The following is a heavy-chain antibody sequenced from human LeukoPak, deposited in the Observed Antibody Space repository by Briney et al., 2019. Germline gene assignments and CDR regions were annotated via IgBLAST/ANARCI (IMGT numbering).Heavy chain of an antibody. V-gene: IGHV3-74*01. Sequence: GGSLRLSCAASGFTFSSYWMHWVRQAPGKGLVWVSRINSDGSSTSYADSVKGRFTISRDNSKNTLYLQLNSLRAEDTAVYYCARDSTYYYDSGSSGPHYFDNWGQGTLVTVSS. CDR3: ARDSTYYYDSGSSGPHYFDN. CDR1: GFTFSSYW. D-gene: IGHD3-10*01. J-gene: IGHJ4*02. CDR2: INSDGSST.